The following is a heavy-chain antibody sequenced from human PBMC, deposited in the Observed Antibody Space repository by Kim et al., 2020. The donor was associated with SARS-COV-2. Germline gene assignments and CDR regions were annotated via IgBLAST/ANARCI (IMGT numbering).Heavy chain of an antibody. Sequence: SETLSLTCAVYGGSFSGYYWSWIRQPPGKGLEWIGEINHSGSTNYNPSLKSRVTISVDTSKNQFSLKLSSVTAADTAVYYCARGVVKFNVLRFRDSDAF. CDR2: INHSGST. J-gene: IGHJ3*01. D-gene: IGHD3-3*01. CDR1: GGSFSGYY. CDR3: ARGVVKFNVLRFRDSDAF. V-gene: IGHV4-34*01.